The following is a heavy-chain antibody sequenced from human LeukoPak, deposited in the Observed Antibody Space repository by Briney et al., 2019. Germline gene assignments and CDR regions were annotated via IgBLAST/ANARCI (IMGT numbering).Heavy chain of an antibody. J-gene: IGHJ6*03. D-gene: IGHD1-1*01. CDR3: ARGRGRLYYYYYMDV. V-gene: IGHV4-4*02. Sequence: SETLSLTCAVPGGSISSSNWWSWVRQPPGKGLEWIGEIYHSGSTNYNPSLKSRVTISVDKSKNQFSLKLSSVTAADTAVYYCARGRGRLYYYYYMDVWGKGTTVTVSS. CDR2: IYHSGST. CDR1: GGSISSSNW.